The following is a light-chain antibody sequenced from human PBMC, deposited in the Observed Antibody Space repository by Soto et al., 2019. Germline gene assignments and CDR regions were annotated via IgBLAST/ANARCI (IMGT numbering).Light chain of an antibody. CDR3: QQYNNWPRT. CDR1: QSVSSN. Sequence: MTHSPATLSVSPGERVTLSCMATQSVSSNLAWYHQTPGQAPRLLYYGASTRATGIPARFSGSGSGTEFTLTISILQSEDFAVYYCQQYNNWPRTFGQGTRLEIK. J-gene: IGKJ5*01. V-gene: IGKV3-15*01. CDR2: GAS.